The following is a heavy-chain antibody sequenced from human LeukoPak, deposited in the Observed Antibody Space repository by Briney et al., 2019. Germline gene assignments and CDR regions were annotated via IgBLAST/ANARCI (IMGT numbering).Heavy chain of an antibody. CDR3: ARTVAGAYYYYYYMDV. D-gene: IGHD6-19*01. J-gene: IGHJ6*03. CDR1: GFTFSSYA. CDR2: ISGSGGST. V-gene: IGHV3-23*01. Sequence: GGSLRLSCAASGFTFSSYAMSWVRQAPGKGLEWVSAISGSGGSTYYADSVKGRFTISRDNAKNSLYLQMNSLRAEDTAVYYCARTVAGAYYYYYYMDVWGKGTTVTVSS.